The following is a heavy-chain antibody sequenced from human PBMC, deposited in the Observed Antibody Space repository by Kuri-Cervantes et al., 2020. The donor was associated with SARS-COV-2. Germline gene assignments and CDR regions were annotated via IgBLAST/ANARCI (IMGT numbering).Heavy chain of an antibody. J-gene: IGHJ4*02. CDR3: AIEGVRLGAAAPF. CDR1: GGSISSGDYY. CDR2: IYYSGST. D-gene: IGHD3-16*01. Sequence: SLKLSCTVSGGSISSGDYYWSWIRQPPGKGLEWIGYIYYSGSTYCNPYLKSRVTISVDTYTNQFSLNLSSVTAADTAVYYCAIEGVRLGAAAPFWGQGTLVTVSS. V-gene: IGHV4-30-4*01.